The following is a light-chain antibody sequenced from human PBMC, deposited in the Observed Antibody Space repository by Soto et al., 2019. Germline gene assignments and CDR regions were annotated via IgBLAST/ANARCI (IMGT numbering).Light chain of an antibody. CDR2: EAS. J-gene: IGLJ1*01. V-gene: IGLV2-18*01. CDR1: STDFVSYNR. CDR3: SLYTSENTYV. Sequence: QSVVTQPPSVSGSPGQSVTISCTGTSTDFVSYNRVSWYQQPPGTAPKLIIYEASNRPSGVPDRFSGSKSGNTASLTISGLQAADEADYYCSLYTSENTYVFGTGTKVTVL.